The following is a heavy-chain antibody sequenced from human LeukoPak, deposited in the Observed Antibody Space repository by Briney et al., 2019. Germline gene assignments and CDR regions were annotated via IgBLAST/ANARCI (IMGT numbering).Heavy chain of an antibody. V-gene: IGHV1-69*13. CDR1: GGTFSSYA. J-gene: IGHJ4*02. Sequence: ASVKVSCKASGGTFSSYAISWVRQAPGQGLEWMGGIIPIFGTANYAQKFQGRVTITADESTSTAYMELSSLRSEDMAVYYCARGRWVATNQAYYFDDWGQGTLVTVSS. D-gene: IGHD5-12*01. CDR3: ARGRWVATNQAYYFDD. CDR2: IIPIFGTA.